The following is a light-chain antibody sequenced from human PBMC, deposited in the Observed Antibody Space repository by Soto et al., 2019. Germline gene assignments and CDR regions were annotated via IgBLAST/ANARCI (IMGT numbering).Light chain of an antibody. V-gene: IGKV1-12*01. J-gene: IGKJ2*01. CDR2: AAS. CDR1: QGISNW. CDR3: HQANSFPPP. Sequence: DIQMTQSPSSVSASVGDRVTITCRASQGISNWLAWYQQKPGKAPNLLIFAASSLQSGVPSRFSGSGSGTDFTLTISDLQPEDFSTYYCHQANSFPPPFGQGTKLEIK.